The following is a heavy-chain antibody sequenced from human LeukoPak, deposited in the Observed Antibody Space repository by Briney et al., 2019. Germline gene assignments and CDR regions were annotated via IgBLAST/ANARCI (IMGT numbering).Heavy chain of an antibody. CDR1: GGTFSSYA. J-gene: IGHJ6*02. CDR3: ARMISGYDFYYGMDV. V-gene: IGHV1-69*13. CDR2: IIPIFGTA. D-gene: IGHD5-12*01. Sequence: SVKVSCKASGGTFSSYAISWVRQAPGQGLEWMGGIIPIFGTANYAQKFRGRVTITADESTSTAYMELSSLRSEDTAVYYCARMISGYDFYYGMDVWGQGTTVTVSS.